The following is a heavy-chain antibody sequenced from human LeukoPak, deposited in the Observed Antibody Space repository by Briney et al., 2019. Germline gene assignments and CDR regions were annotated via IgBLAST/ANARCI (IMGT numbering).Heavy chain of an antibody. D-gene: IGHD2-2*01. CDR1: GFTFSSYS. V-gene: IGHV3-21*01. Sequence: GGSLRLSCAASGFTFSSYSMNWVCQAPGKGLEWVSSISSSSSYIYYADSVKGRFTISRDNAKNSLYLQMNSLRAEDTAVYYCARARGYCSSTSCYLFDYWGQGTLVTVSS. CDR2: ISSSSSYI. J-gene: IGHJ4*02. CDR3: ARARGYCSSTSCYLFDY.